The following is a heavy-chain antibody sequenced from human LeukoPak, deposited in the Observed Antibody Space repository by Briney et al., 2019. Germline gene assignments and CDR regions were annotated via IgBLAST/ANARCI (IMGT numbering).Heavy chain of an antibody. Sequence: GGSLRLSCAASGFTFDDYGMSWVRQAPGKGLEWVSGINWNGGGTGYADSVKGRFTISRDNAKNSLYLQMNSLRAEDTAVYYCATSGDPYYYDSSGPPGYWGQGTLVTVSS. J-gene: IGHJ4*02. D-gene: IGHD3-22*01. CDR1: GFTFDDYG. CDR2: INWNGGGT. V-gene: IGHV3-20*04. CDR3: ATSGDPYYYDSSGPPGY.